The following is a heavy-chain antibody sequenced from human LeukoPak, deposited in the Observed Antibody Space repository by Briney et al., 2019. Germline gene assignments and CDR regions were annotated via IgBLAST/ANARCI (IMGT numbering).Heavy chain of an antibody. CDR1: GGSISSGDYY. V-gene: IGHV4-30-4*01. D-gene: IGHD1-14*01. CDR3: ARRTLGGIDAFDI. CDR2: IYYSGST. J-gene: IGHJ3*02. Sequence: SQTLSPTCTVSGGSISSGDYYWSWIRQPPGKGLEWIGYIYYSGSTYYNPSLKSRVTISVDTSKNQFSLKLNSVTAADTAVYYCARRTLGGIDAFDIWGQGTMVTVSS.